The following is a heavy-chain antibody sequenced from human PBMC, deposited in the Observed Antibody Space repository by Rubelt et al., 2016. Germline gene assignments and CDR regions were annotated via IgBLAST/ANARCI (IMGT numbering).Heavy chain of an antibody. CDR2: IKQDEGQT. V-gene: IGHV3-7*01. CDR3: VGKGQMDV. CDR1: GFTFSDYW. J-gene: IGHJ6*02. Sequence: EVQLVESGGGLVQPGRSLRLSCVASGFTFSDYWMNWVRQAPGEGLEWVANIKQDEGQTYYGDSVKGRFTISGDNAKNSMYLQMHSLRAEDTAVYSCVGKGQMDVWGQGTTVTVSS.